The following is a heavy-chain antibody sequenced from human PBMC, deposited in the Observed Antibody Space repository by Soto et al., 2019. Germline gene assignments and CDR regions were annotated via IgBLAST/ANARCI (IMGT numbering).Heavy chain of an antibody. CDR1: GFTFSSYA. J-gene: IGHJ6*02. V-gene: IGHV3-23*01. CDR2: ISGGGGST. D-gene: IGHD3-9*01. Sequence: GGSLRLSCVASGFTFSSYAMSWVRQAPGKGLEWVSEISGGGGSTNYADSVKGRFTISRDNSENTVYLQMNSLRAEDTAVYYYAKRWLFYGMDVWGQGTTVTVSS. CDR3: AKRWLFYGMDV.